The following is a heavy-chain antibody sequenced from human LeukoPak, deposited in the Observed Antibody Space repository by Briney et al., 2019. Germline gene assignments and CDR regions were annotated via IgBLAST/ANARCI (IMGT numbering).Heavy chain of an antibody. D-gene: IGHD1-26*01. CDR3: AKTRGTYNAYYYYMDV. Sequence: GGSLRLSCAASGFTFSIYAMHWVRQAPGKGLEWVAVISYDGSNKYYADSVKARFTISRDNSKNTLYLEMNSLTAEDTAVYYCAKTRGTYNAYYYYMDVWGKGTTVTVSS. CDR1: GFTFSIYA. J-gene: IGHJ6*03. V-gene: IGHV3-30*04. CDR2: ISYDGSNK.